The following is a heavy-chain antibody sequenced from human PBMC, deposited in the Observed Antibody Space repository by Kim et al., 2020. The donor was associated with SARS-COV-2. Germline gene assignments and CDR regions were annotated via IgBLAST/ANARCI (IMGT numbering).Heavy chain of an antibody. D-gene: IGHD5-12*01. J-gene: IGHJ3*02. CDR2: ISTSGTGR. CDR1: GFTFSSYE. V-gene: IGHV3-48*03. Sequence: GGSLRLSCAVSGFTFSSYEMNWVRQAPGKGLEWVSYISTSGTGRQYADSVKGRFTISRDNAKNSLYLQMNSLRAEDTAFCYCAREVATTPDAFDIWGQGTLVTVSS. CDR3: AREVATTPDAFDI.